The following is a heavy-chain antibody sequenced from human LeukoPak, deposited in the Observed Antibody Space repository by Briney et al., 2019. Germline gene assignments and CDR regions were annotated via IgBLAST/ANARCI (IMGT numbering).Heavy chain of an antibody. V-gene: IGHV4-59*01. CDR3: ARVGSSGWWVLDY. CDR2: IYYSGST. D-gene: IGHD6-19*01. Sequence: PSETLSLPCTVSGGSISSYYWSWIRQPPGKGLEWIGYIYYSGSTNYNPSLKSRVTISVEMSKNQFSLKLSSVTAADTAVYYCARVGSSGWWVLDYWGQGALVTVSS. CDR1: GGSISSYY. J-gene: IGHJ4*02.